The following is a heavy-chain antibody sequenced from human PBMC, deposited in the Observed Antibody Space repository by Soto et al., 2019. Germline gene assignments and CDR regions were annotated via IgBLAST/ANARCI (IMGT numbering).Heavy chain of an antibody. J-gene: IGHJ4*02. V-gene: IGHV3-23*01. D-gene: IGHD2-15*01. CDR3: AQVRGVVALDGYFDC. CDR2: ISGSGGST. Sequence: EVQLLESGGGLVQPGGSLRLACVASGFTFSSYAMTWVRQAPGKGLAWVSGISGSGGSTYYADSVKGRFTISRDNSKNTLYLQMNSLRAEDTAVYFCAQVRGVVALDGYFDCWGQGTLVNVSS. CDR1: GFTFSSYA.